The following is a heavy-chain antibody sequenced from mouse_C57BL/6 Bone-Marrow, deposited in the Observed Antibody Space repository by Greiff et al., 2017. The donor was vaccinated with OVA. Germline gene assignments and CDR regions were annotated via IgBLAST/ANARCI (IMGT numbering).Heavy chain of an antibody. V-gene: IGHV1-22*01. J-gene: IGHJ2*01. CDR1: GYTFTDYN. Sequence: EVKLLESGPELVKPGASVKMSCKASGYTFTDYNMHWVKQSHGKSLEWIGYINPNNGGTSYNQKFKGKATLTVNKSSSTAYMELRSLTSEDSAVYYCARGRGGYFDYWGQGTTLTVSS. CDR3: ARGRGGYFDY. CDR2: INPNNGGT.